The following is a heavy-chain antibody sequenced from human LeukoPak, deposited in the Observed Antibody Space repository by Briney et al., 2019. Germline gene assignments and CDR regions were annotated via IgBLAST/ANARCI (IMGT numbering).Heavy chain of an antibody. D-gene: IGHD6-19*01. J-gene: IGHJ5*02. CDR3: ARGYSSGWYGGTSNNWFDP. CDR1: GGSFSGYY. V-gene: IGHV4-34*01. Sequence: KPSETLSLTCAVYGGSFSGYYWSWIRQPPGKGLEWIGEINHSGSTNYNPSLKSRVTISVDTSKNQFSLKLSSVTAADTAVYYCARGYSSGWYGGTSNNWFDPWGQGTLVTVSS. CDR2: INHSGST.